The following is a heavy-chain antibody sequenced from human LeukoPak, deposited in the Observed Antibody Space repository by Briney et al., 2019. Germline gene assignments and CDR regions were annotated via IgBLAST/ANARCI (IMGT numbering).Heavy chain of an antibody. J-gene: IGHJ4*02. Sequence: GGSLRLSCAASGFTFSSYAMHWVRQAPGKGLEWVAVISYDGSNKYYADSVKGRFTISRDNSKNTLYLQMNSLRAEDTAVYYCARGPEEFTVTRRYFDYWGQGTLVTVSS. CDR3: ARGPEEFTVTRRYFDY. CDR2: ISYDGSNK. V-gene: IGHV3-30-3*01. D-gene: IGHD4-17*01. CDR1: GFTFSSYA.